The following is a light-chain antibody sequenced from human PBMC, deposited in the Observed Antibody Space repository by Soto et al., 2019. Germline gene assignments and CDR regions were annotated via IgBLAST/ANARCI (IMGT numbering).Light chain of an antibody. V-gene: IGKV1-39*01. CDR2: GAS. CDR3: QQCYTTPWT. Sequence: DIQMTQSPSPLSASVGDRLTITCRASQNISYYLNWFQQKPGKAPKLLIYGASNSHIGVPSRFSGSGSGTDFALTISSLQPEDFATYHCQQCYTTPWTFGQGTKVDVK. CDR1: QNISYY. J-gene: IGKJ1*01.